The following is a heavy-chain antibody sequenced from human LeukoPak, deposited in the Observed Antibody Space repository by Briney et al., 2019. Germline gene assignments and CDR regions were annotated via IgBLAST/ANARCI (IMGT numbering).Heavy chain of an antibody. CDR2: IYYSGST. J-gene: IGHJ4*02. Sequence: PSETLSLTCTVSGGSISSGGYYWSWIRQHPGKGLEWIGYIYYSGSTYYNPSLKSRVTILVDTSKNQFSLKLSSVTAADTAVYYCARGGPPDIVVVPAAIYYFDYWGQGTLVTVSS. CDR3: ARGGPPDIVVVPAAIYYFDY. V-gene: IGHV4-31*03. CDR1: GGSISSGGYY. D-gene: IGHD2-2*02.